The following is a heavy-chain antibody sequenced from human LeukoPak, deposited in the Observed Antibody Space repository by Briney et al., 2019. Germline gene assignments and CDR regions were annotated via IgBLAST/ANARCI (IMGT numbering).Heavy chain of an antibody. CDR3: ARGIAVAGDPHYYYGMDV. CDR2: IYYSGST. J-gene: IGHJ6*02. D-gene: IGHD6-19*01. CDR1: GGSISSYY. Sequence: SETLSLTCTVSGGSISSYYWSWIRQPPGKGLEWIGYIYYSGSTNYNPSLKSRVTISVDTSKNQFSLKLSPVTAADTAVYYCARGIAVAGDPHYYYGMDVWGQGTTVTVSS. V-gene: IGHV4-59*01.